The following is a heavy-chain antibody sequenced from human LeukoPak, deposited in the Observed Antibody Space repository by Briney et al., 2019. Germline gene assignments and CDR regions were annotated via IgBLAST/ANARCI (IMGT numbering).Heavy chain of an antibody. J-gene: IGHJ4*02. V-gene: IGHV3-48*02. CDR1: GFSFSSYS. Sequence: GGSLRLSCAASGFSFSSYSMNWVRQAPGKGLEWVSYISSSSRTIFYADSVEGRFTISRDNAKNSLYLQMNSLRDEDTAVYYCARVWDSGYDYVDDYWGQGTLVTVSS. CDR3: ARVWDSGYDYVDDY. CDR2: ISSSSRTI. D-gene: IGHD5-12*01.